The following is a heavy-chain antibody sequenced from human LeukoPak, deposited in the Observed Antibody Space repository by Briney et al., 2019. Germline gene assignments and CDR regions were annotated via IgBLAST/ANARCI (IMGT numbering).Heavy chain of an antibody. J-gene: IGHJ5*02. CDR1: GFSFSDYY. CDR2: ISSRGSAM. V-gene: IGHV3-11*01. Sequence: GGSLRLSCAASGFSFSDYYMSWIRQAPGKGLEWLSYISSRGSAMYYADSVKGRFTISRDNARNSLYLEVSSLTAGDTAVYYCARESGGSWTIYDHWGQGTLVTVSS. D-gene: IGHD2-15*01. CDR3: ARESGGSWTIYDH.